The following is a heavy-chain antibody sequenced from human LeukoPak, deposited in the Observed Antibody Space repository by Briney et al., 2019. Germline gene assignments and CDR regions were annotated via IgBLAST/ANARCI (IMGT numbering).Heavy chain of an antibody. CDR3: ARKSGSYGDFDY. D-gene: IGHD1-26*01. J-gene: IGHJ4*02. Sequence: GASVKVSCKASGGTFSSYAISWVRQAPGQGLEWMGGIIPIFGTANYAQKFQGRVTITADESTSTAYMELSSLRSEDTAVYYCARKSGSYGDFDYWGQGTLVTVSS. CDR2: IIPIFGTA. CDR1: GGTFSSYA. V-gene: IGHV1-69*01.